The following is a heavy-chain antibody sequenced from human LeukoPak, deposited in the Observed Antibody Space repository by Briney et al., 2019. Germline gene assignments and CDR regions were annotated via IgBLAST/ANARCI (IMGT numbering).Heavy chain of an antibody. J-gene: IGHJ4*02. Sequence: SETLSLTCSVSGGSISSYYWSWIRQPPGKGLEWIGYIYYSGSTNYNPSLKSRVTISVDTSKNQFSLKLSSVTAADTAVYYCARDLYYYDSSGHYFDYWGQGTLVTVSS. V-gene: IGHV4-59*01. CDR1: GGSISSYY. CDR3: ARDLYYYDSSGHYFDY. CDR2: IYYSGST. D-gene: IGHD3-22*01.